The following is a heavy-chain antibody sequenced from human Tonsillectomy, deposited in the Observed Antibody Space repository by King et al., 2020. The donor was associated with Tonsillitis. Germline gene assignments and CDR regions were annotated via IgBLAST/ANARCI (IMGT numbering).Heavy chain of an antibody. CDR3: ARRGGPTSHYFDY. Sequence: QLQESGPGLVKPSETLSLTCTVSGGSIGRGIYFWGWIRQPPGKGLEWIGTIYYSGSTYYNPSLKSRVTISVDTSKNQFSLKLTSVPAANTAVYYCARRGGPTSHYFDYWGQGTLVTVSS. V-gene: IGHV4-39*01. CDR1: GGSIGRGIYF. CDR2: IYYSGST. J-gene: IGHJ4*02. D-gene: IGHD1-26*01.